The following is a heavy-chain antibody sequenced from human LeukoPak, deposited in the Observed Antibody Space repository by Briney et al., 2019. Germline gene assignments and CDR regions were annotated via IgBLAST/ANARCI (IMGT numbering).Heavy chain of an antibody. J-gene: IGHJ4*02. Sequence: AASVKVSCKASGYTFTGSNMHWVRRAPGQGLEWMGWINPNSGVSNYAQKFRGRVTMTRDTSISTAYMELSRLTSDDTAVYYCARVKGRVFGVITTKERYFDYWGQGTLVTVSS. V-gene: IGHV1-2*02. CDR3: ARVKGRVFGVITTKERYFDY. CDR1: GYTFTGSN. CDR2: INPNSGVS. D-gene: IGHD3-3*01.